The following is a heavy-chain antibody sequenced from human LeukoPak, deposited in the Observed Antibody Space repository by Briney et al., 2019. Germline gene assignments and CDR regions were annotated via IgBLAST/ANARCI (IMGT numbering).Heavy chain of an antibody. V-gene: IGHV4-59*11. J-gene: IGHJ4*02. CDR1: GGSISSHY. D-gene: IGHD3-22*01. CDR3: ARGHYYDTSGDY. CDR2: IDYSGST. Sequence: SETTSLTCTVFGGSISSHYWSWIRQPPGKGLEWIGYIDYSGSTNYNPSLKSRVTISVDTSKNQFSLNLSSVTAADTAVYYCARGHYYDTSGDYWGQGTLVTVSS.